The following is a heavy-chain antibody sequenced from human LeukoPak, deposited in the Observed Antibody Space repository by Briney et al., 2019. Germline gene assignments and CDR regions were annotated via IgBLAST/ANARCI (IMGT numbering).Heavy chain of an antibody. CDR2: IYTSGST. CDR1: GASISTYY. CDR3: ARHTIFGVVIHDAFDI. J-gene: IGHJ3*02. D-gene: IGHD3-3*01. V-gene: IGHV4-59*08. Sequence: SETLSLTCTVSGASISTYYWGWIRQPPGKGLEWIGRIYTSGSTNYNPSLKSRVTISVDTSKNQFSLKLSSVTAADTAVYYCARHTIFGVVIHDAFDIWGQGTMVTVSS.